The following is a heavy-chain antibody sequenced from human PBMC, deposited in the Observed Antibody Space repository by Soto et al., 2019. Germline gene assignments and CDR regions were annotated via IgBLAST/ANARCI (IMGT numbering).Heavy chain of an antibody. CDR2: ISWDGGST. CDR3: AKDRYRAGYVPVSYGMDV. J-gene: IGHJ6*02. Sequence: TGGSLRLSCSASGFTFDDYTMHWVRQAPGKGLEWVSLISWDGGSTYYADSVKGRFTISRDNSKNSLYLQMNSLRTEDTALYYCAKDRYRAGYVPVSYGMDVWGQGTTVTVSS. V-gene: IGHV3-43*01. D-gene: IGHD3-9*01. CDR1: GFTFDDYT.